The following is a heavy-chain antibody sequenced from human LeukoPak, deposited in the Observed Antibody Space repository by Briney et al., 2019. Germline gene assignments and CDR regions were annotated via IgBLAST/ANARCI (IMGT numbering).Heavy chain of an antibody. CDR1: GASISSESYY. J-gene: IGHJ5*02. D-gene: IGHD6-13*01. CDR3: ARGYSSSWYFNWFDP. Sequence: SETLSLTCTVSGASISSESYYWGWIRQPPGKGLEWIGTIYHSGSTYYNPSLKSRVTISVDTSKNQFSLKLSSVTAADTAVYYCARGYSSSWYFNWFDPWGQGTLVTVSS. CDR2: IYHSGST. V-gene: IGHV4-38-2*02.